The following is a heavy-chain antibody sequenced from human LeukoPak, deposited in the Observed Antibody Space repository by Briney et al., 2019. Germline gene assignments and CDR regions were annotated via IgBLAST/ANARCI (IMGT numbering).Heavy chain of an antibody. D-gene: IGHD2-2*01. CDR3: ASRLGYCSSTSCFYGMDV. V-gene: IGHV1-2*02. CDR2: INPNSGGT. Sequence: GASVKVSCKASGYTFTGYYMHWVRQAPGQGLEWMGWINPNSGGTNYAQKLQGRVTMTRDTSISTAYMELSRLRSDDTAVYYCASRLGYCSSTSCFYGMDVWGQGTTVTVSS. J-gene: IGHJ6*02. CDR1: GYTFTGYY.